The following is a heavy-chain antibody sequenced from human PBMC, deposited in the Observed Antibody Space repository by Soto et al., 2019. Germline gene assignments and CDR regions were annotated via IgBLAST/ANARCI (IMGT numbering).Heavy chain of an antibody. CDR2: ISYDGSNK. Sequence: QTGGSLRLSCAASGFTFSSYGMHWVRQAPGKGLEWVAVISYDGSNKYYADSVKGRFTISRDNSKDTLYLQMNSLRAEDTAVYYCAKDFIAAAGTFGFDYWGQGTLVTVSS. D-gene: IGHD6-13*01. V-gene: IGHV3-30*18. CDR1: GFTFSSYG. CDR3: AKDFIAAAGTFGFDY. J-gene: IGHJ4*02.